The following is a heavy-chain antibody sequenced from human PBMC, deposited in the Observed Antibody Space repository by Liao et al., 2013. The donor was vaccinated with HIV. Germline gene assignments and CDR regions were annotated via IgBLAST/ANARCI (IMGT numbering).Heavy chain of an antibody. CDR3: ARRGHSSSWYPRGPFDP. CDR1: GGSVSSSSYY. D-gene: IGHD6-13*01. Sequence: QLQLQESGPGLVKPSETLSLTCTVSGGSVSSSSYYWGWIRQPPGKGLEWIGSIYYSGSTYYTPSLKSRVTISEDTSKNQFSLKLSSVTAADTAVYYCARRGHSSSWYPRGPFDPWGQGTLVTVSS. V-gene: IGHV4-39*07. J-gene: IGHJ5*02. CDR2: IYYSGST.